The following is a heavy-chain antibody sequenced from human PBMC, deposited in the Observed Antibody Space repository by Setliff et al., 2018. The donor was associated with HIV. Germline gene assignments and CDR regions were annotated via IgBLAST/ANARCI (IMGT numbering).Heavy chain of an antibody. Sequence: ASVKVSCKASGYTFTSYGISWVRQAPGQGLEWMGWISTYNGNTNYAPKLQGRVTMTTDTSTSTACMELRSLTSDDTAVYYCARSRYSSSSGDYWGQGTLVTVS. J-gene: IGHJ4*02. CDR1: GYTFTSYG. V-gene: IGHV1-18*01. CDR3: ARSRYSSSSGDY. D-gene: IGHD6-6*01. CDR2: ISTYNGNT.